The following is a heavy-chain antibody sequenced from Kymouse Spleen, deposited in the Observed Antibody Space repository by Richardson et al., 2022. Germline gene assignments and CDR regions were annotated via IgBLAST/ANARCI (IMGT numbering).Heavy chain of an antibody. J-gene: IGHJ6*02. Sequence: EVQLVESGGGLVKPGGSLRLSCAASGFTFSNAWMSWVRQAPGKGLEWVGRIKSKTDGGTTDYAAPVKGRFTISRDDSKNTLYLQMNSLKTEDTAVYYCTTRVTMVRGVIAHYYYGMDVWGQGTTVTVSS. CDR3: TTRVTMVRGVIAHYYYGMDV. CDR2: IKSKTDGGTT. V-gene: IGHV3-15*01. D-gene: IGHD3-10*01. CDR1: GFTFSNAW.